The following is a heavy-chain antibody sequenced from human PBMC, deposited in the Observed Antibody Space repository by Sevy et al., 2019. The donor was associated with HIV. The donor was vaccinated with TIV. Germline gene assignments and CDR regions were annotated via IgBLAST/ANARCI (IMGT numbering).Heavy chain of an antibody. CDR3: AKVRCLHVDEGGVDY. V-gene: IGHV3-23*01. Sequence: GGSLRLSCAASGFTFSSYAMSWVRQAPGKGLEWVSAISGSGGSTYYADSVKGRFTISRDNSKNTLYLQMNSLRAEDTAVYYCAKVRCLHVDEGGVDYWGQGTLVTVSS. CDR2: ISGSGGST. J-gene: IGHJ4*02. D-gene: IGHD4-4*01. CDR1: GFTFSSYA.